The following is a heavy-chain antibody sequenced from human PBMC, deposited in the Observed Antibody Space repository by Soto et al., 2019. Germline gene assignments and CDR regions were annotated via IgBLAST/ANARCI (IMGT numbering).Heavy chain of an antibody. Sequence: ASVKVSCKASGGTFSSYAISWVRQAPGQGLEWMGGIIPIFGTANYAQKFQGRVTITADKSTSTAYMELSSLRSEDTAVYYCARGNKGYIDYYYYYGMDVWGQGTTVTVSS. V-gene: IGHV1-69*06. D-gene: IGHD3-16*02. CDR2: IIPIFGTA. CDR3: ARGNKGYIDYYYYYGMDV. J-gene: IGHJ6*02. CDR1: GGTFSSYA.